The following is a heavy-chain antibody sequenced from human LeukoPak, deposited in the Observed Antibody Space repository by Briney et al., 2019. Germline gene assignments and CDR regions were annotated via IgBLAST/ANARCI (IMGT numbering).Heavy chain of an antibody. CDR2: IFSNGDT. J-gene: IGHJ4*02. Sequence: GGSLRLSCTASEFTVSRNYMLWVRQAPGKGLEWVSLIFSNGDTHYADSVKGRFTISIDTSKNTVSLQMNSLRVEATAMYYFTRDQMNYWGQGTPVTVSS. CDR1: EFTVSRNY. D-gene: IGHD5-24*01. V-gene: IGHV3-53*01. CDR3: TRDQMNY.